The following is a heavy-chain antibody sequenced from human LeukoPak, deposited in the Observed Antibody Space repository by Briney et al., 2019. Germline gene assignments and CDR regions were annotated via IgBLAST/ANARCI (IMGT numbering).Heavy chain of an antibody. CDR1: GGSINSNYDY. J-gene: IGHJ4*02. V-gene: IGHV4-39*01. D-gene: IGHD1-26*01. CDR2: VAYSGST. Sequence: SETLSLTCTVSGGSINSNYDYWGWIRQPPGKGLEWIGSVAYSGSTFHNPSLKSRVTISVDTSKNQFSLKLSSVTAADTAVYYCARHFGEWELFFDYWGQGTLVTVSS. CDR3: ARHFGEWELFFDY.